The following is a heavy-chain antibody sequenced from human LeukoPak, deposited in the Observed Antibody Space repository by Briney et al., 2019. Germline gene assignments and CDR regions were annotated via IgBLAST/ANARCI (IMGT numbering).Heavy chain of an antibody. J-gene: IGHJ4*02. CDR2: MYNSGST. D-gene: IGHD3-22*01. Sequence: PSETLSLTCTVSGVSISNYYWTWIRQTPGKGLEWIGYMYNSGSTTYNPSLKSRVTISIDTCKNQFSLKLSSVTDADTAVYYCAGGSYYYDSYGYSRKGLDYWGQGTLVTVSS. V-gene: IGHV4-4*08. CDR1: GVSISNYY. CDR3: AGGSYYYDSYGYSRKGLDY.